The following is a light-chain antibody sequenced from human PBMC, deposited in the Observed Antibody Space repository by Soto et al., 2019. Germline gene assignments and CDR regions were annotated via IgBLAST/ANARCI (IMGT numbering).Light chain of an antibody. V-gene: IGLV2-8*01. J-gene: IGLJ3*02. CDR2: EVS. Sequence: QSVLTQPPSASGSPGQSVTISCTGTSSDVGGSNFVSWYQQHPGKAPKLMIYEVSKRPSGVPARFSGSKSGNTASLTVSGLQAEDEADYYCSSSAGGYTGVFGGGTKLTVL. CDR3: SSSAGGYTGV. CDR1: SSDVGGSNF.